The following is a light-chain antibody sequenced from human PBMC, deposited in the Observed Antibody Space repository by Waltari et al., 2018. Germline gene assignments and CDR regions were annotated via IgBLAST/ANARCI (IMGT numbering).Light chain of an antibody. V-gene: IGKV1-5*03. CDR3: QQYRNLWT. CDR1: QSLSNW. CDR2: KAS. Sequence: DIQMTQSPSTLSASVGDRVTITCRASQSLSNWLAWYQQKPGKAPKVLIYKASTLESGVPSRLSGSGSGTEFTLTISSLQPDDFATYYCQQYRNLWTFGQGTKVEIK. J-gene: IGKJ1*01.